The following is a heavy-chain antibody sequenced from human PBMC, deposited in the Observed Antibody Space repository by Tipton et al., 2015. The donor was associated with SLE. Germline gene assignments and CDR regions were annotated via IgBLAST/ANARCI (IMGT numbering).Heavy chain of an antibody. V-gene: IGHV4-59*01. D-gene: IGHD3-22*01. Sequence: TLSLTCTVSGGSISSYYWSWLRQPPGKGLEWIGYIYYSGSTNYNPSLKSRVTISVDTSKNQFSLKLSSVTAADTAVYYCARGNTDSSGYYGWFDPWGQGTLVTVSS. J-gene: IGHJ5*02. CDR2: IYYSGST. CDR3: ARGNTDSSGYYGWFDP. CDR1: GGSISSYY.